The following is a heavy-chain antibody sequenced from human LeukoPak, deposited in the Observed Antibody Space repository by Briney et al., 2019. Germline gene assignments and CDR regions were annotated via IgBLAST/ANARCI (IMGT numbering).Heavy chain of an antibody. CDR3: AKAVGGYCSSTSCPEINY. CDR1: GFTFDDYA. CDR2: ISGDGGST. D-gene: IGHD2-2*01. J-gene: IGHJ4*02. V-gene: IGHV3-43*02. Sequence: GGSLRLSCAASGFTFDDYAMHWVRQAPGKGLEWVSLISGDGGSTYYADSVKGRFTISRDNSKNSLYLQMNSLRTEDTALYYCAKAVGGYCSSTSCPEINYWGQGTLVTVSS.